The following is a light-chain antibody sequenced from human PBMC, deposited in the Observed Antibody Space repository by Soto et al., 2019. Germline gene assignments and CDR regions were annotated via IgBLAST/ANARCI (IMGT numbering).Light chain of an antibody. CDR3: CSYAGSYTLV. CDR2: EVS. CDR1: SSDIGGYNY. J-gene: IGLJ2*01. V-gene: IGLV2-11*01. Sequence: QSALTQPRSVPGSPGESVAISCTGTSSDIGGYNYVSWYQQHPGKDPKLMIYEVSNRPSGVSNHFSGSKSGNKASLIISGLKTEDEADYYCCSYAGSYTLVFGGGTKVTVL.